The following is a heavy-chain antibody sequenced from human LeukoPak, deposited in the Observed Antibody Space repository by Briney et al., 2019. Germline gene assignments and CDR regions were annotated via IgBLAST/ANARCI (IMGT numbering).Heavy chain of an antibody. V-gene: IGHV3-23*01. CDR1: GFTFSSCA. CDR2: ISGTGGST. CDR3: AEGSQMYGFLFDY. D-gene: IGHD2-8*01. J-gene: IGHJ4*02. Sequence: PGGSLRLSCAASGFTFSSCAMSWVRQAPGKGLEWVSTISGTGGSTFYADSVKGWFTISRDNSKNTLYLQMNLRAEDTAVYYCAEGSQMYGFLFDYWGQGTLVTVSS.